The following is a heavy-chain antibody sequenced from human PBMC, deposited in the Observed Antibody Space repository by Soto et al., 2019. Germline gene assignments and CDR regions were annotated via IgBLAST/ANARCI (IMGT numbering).Heavy chain of an antibody. Sequence: GGSLRLSCAASGFTFSTYSMNWVRQAPGKGLEWISYISIGSTTIFYADSVKGRFTISRDNAKNSLYLQMNSLRDEDTSVYYCARDNGIAGSFDPWGQGTLVTVSS. J-gene: IGHJ5*02. CDR1: GFTFSTYS. V-gene: IGHV3-48*02. D-gene: IGHD6-13*01. CDR2: ISIGSTTI. CDR3: ARDNGIAGSFDP.